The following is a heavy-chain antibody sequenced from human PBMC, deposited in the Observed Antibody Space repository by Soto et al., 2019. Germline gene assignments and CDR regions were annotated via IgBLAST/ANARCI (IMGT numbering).Heavy chain of an antibody. CDR1: GYTFFDYG. J-gene: IGHJ6*03. D-gene: IGHD3-10*01. CDR2: ISVKNGDT. CDR3: ASGVPERDSYSYCMAV. Sequence: QVQLVQSGAEVKKPGASVKVSCKASGYTFFDYGVSWVRQAPGQGLEWMAWISVKNGDTNYAQKFRGRFTMTTATATNTAHMEVRSLRSDDTAVYSCASGVPERDSYSYCMAVWGTGTRVNVSS. V-gene: IGHV1-18*01.